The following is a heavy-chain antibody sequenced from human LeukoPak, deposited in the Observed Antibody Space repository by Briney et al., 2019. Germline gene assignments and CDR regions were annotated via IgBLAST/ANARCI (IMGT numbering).Heavy chain of an antibody. CDR2: INPSGGST. V-gene: IGHV1-46*01. J-gene: IGHJ6*03. CDR3: ARDLLYSSSFWGPYYYYMDV. Sequence: ASVKVSCKASGYTFTSYYMHWVRQAPGQGLEWMGIINPSGGSTSYAQKFQGRVTMTRDMSTSTVYMELSSLRSEDTAVYYCARDLLYSSSFWGPYYYYMDVWGKGTTVTISS. CDR1: GYTFTSYY. D-gene: IGHD6-6*01.